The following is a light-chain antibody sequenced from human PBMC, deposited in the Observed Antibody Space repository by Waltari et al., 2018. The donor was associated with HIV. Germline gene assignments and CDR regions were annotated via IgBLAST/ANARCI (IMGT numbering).Light chain of an antibody. J-gene: IGKJ1*01. CDR1: QSILYSPNNNNY. Sequence: DIVMTQSPDSLAVSLGERATINCKSSQSILYSPNNNNYLAWFQQKPGQPPKLLIYWASTRESGVPDRFSGSGSGTDFTLTISSLQAEDVAVYYCQQYYSTLPTFGQGTKVEIK. CDR3: QQYYSTLPT. CDR2: WAS. V-gene: IGKV4-1*01.